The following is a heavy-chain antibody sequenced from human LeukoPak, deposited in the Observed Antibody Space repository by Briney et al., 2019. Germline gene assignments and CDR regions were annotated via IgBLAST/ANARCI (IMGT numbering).Heavy chain of an antibody. CDR3: ARTASVLRYFDWLY. CDR1: GGTFSSYA. D-gene: IGHD3-9*01. V-gene: IGHV1-69*06. J-gene: IGHJ4*02. CDR2: IIPIFGTA. Sequence: SVKVSCKASGGTFSSYAISWVRQAPGQGLEWMGGIIPIFGTANYAQKFQGRVTITADKSTSTAYMELSSLRSEDTAVYYCARTASVLRYFDWLYWGQGTLVTVSS.